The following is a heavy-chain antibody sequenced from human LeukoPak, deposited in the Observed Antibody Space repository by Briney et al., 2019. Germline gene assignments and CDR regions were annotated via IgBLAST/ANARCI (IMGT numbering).Heavy chain of an antibody. CDR1: GYTFTSYA. V-gene: IGHV1-3*01. CDR3: ARDKVGCGSSWSYFDY. CDR2: INAGNGNT. Sequence: ASVKVSCKASGYTFTSYAMHSVRQAPGQRLEWMGWINAGNGNTKYSQKFQGRVTITRDTSASTAYMELSSLRSEDTAVYYCARDKVGCGSSWSYFDYWGQGTLVTVSS. D-gene: IGHD6-13*01. J-gene: IGHJ4*02.